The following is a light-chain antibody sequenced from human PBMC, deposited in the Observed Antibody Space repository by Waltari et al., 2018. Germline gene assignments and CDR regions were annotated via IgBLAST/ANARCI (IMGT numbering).Light chain of an antibody. V-gene: IGLV3-21*04. CDR1: NLGSRS. CDR3: QVWDSSSDHWV. J-gene: IGLJ3*02. Sequence: SYVLTQPPSVSVAPGKTASISCGGINLGSRSVPSYQQKPGQAPVLFISYDSDRPSGIPERFSGSNSGNTATLTISRVEAGDEADYYCQVWDSSSDHWVFGGGTKLTVL. CDR2: YDS.